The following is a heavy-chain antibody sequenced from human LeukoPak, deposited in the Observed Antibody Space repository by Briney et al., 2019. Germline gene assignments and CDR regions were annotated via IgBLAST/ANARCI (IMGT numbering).Heavy chain of an antibody. V-gene: IGHV4-34*01. CDR3: ARGYCSGGSCYLDY. D-gene: IGHD2-15*01. CDR2: INHSGST. Sequence: YPSETLSLTCAVYGGSFSGYYWSWIRQPPGKGLEWIGEINHSGSTNYNPSLKSRVTISVDTSKNQFSLKLSPVTAADTAVYYCARGYCSGGSCYLDYWGQGTLVTVSS. CDR1: GGSFSGYY. J-gene: IGHJ4*02.